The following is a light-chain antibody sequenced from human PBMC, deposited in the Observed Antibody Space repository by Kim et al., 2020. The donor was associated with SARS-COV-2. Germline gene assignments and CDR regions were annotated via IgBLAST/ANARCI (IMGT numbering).Light chain of an antibody. J-gene: IGLJ1*01. CDR3: AAWDDSLSGYV. CDR2: RDN. V-gene: IGLV1-47*01. Sequence: GQGVTISCSGSSSNIGSKYVCWYQQLPATAPKLLIYRDNQRPSGVPDRFSGAKSGTSASLAISGLRSEDEADYYCAAWDDSLSGYVFGTGTKVTVL. CDR1: SSNIGSKY.